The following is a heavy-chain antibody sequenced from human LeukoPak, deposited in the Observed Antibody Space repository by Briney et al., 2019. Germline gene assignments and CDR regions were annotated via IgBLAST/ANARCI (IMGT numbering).Heavy chain of an antibody. V-gene: IGHV4-34*01. Sequence: SETLSLTCAVYGGSFSCYFGSWILQPPGKGLEWIGEINHSGTINYNPSLKSRVTISVGTSKNHFSLKLSSVTAADTAVYYCARSWSGYSAWGQGTLVTVSS. D-gene: IGHD5-12*01. CDR1: GGSFSCYF. CDR3: ARSWSGYSA. J-gene: IGHJ5*02. CDR2: INHSGTI.